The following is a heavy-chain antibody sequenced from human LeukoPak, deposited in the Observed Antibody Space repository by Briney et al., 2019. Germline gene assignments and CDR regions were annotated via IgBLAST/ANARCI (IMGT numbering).Heavy chain of an antibody. J-gene: IGHJ5*02. D-gene: IGHD6-19*01. CDR3: ARERLEQWLVHWFDP. Sequence: PGGSLRLSCAASGFTFSSYGMHWVRQAPGKGLEWVAFIRYDGSNKYYADSVKGRFTISRDNSKNTLYLQMNSLRAEDTAVYYCARERLEQWLVHWFDPWGQGTLVTVSS. CDR1: GFTFSSYG. CDR2: IRYDGSNK. V-gene: IGHV3-30*02.